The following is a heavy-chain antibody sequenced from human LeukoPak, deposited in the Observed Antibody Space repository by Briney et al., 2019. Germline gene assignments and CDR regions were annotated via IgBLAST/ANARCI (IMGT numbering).Heavy chain of an antibody. Sequence: RRSSVKVSCKASGYTFTSYDINWVRQATGQGLEWMGWMNPNSGNTGYAQKFQGRVTMTRNASISTAYMELSSLRSEDTAVYYCARGKKTMVRGVLYYFAYWGQGTVVSVS. V-gene: IGHV1-8*01. CDR3: ARGKKTMVRGVLYYFAY. J-gene: IGHJ4*02. CDR2: MNPNSGNT. CDR1: GYTFTSYD. D-gene: IGHD3-10*01.